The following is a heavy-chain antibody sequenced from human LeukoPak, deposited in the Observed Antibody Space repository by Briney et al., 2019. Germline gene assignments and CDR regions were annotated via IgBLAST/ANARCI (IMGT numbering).Heavy chain of an antibody. Sequence: GGSLRLSCAASGFTFSTYAMNWVRQAPGKGLEWVSVISGMGGSTYYADSVKGRFTISRDNSKNTLYLQMNSLRAEDTAVYYCAKGTCGGGTCHLDSWGQGTLVTASS. J-gene: IGHJ4*02. V-gene: IGHV3-23*01. CDR3: AKGTCGGGTCHLDS. D-gene: IGHD2-21*01. CDR2: ISGMGGST. CDR1: GFTFSTYA.